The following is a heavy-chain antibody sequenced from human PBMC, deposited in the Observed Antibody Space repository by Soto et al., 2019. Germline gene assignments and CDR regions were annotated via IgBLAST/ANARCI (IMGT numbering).Heavy chain of an antibody. V-gene: IGHV1-18*01. J-gene: IGHJ4*02. CDR1: GYSFTSYG. CDR3: ARGTYCSTTSCRTFDY. CDR2: ISAYNGDT. D-gene: IGHD2-2*01. Sequence: ASVKVSCKASGYSFTSYGVSWVRQAPGQGLEWMGWISAYNGDTNYAQKLQGRVTTTTDTPTSTVYMELRSLRSDDTAVYYCARGTYCSTTSCRTFDYWGQGTLVTVSS.